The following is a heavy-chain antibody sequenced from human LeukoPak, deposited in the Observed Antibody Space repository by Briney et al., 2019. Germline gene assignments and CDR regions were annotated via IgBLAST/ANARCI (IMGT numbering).Heavy chain of an antibody. CDR2: IYYSGST. CDR3: ARVRRPAGWFDP. Sequence: SQTLSLTCTVSGGSIFSFDYYWSWIRQPPGKGLEWIGYIYYSGSTYYNPSLKSRVIISVDTSKNQFSLKLTSVTAADTAVYYCARVRRPAGWFDPWGQGTLVTVSS. CDR1: GGSIFSFDYY. V-gene: IGHV4-30-4*01. J-gene: IGHJ5*02. D-gene: IGHD2-2*01.